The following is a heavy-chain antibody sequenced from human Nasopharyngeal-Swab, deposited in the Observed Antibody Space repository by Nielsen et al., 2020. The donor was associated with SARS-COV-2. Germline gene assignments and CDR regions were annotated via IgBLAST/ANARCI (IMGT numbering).Heavy chain of an antibody. V-gene: IGHV1-69*13. CDR3: ARQSEYYYYYYGMDV. J-gene: IGHJ6*02. CDR2: IIPIFGTA. CDR1: VGTFRSYA. Sequence: SVKLSCKASVGTFRSYAISWVRQAPAQGLEWMGGIIPIFGTANYAQKFQGRVTITADESTSTAYMELSSLRSEGTAVYYCARQSEYYYYYYGMDVWGQGTTVTVSS.